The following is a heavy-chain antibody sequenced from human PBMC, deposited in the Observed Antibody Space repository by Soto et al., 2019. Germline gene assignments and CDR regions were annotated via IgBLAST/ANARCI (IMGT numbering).Heavy chain of an antibody. CDR2: INHSGST. J-gene: IGHJ4*02. D-gene: IGHD5-12*01. V-gene: IGHV4-34*01. Sequence: QVQLQQWGAGLLKPSETLSLTCAVYGGSFSGYYWSWIRQPPGKGLEWIGEINHSGSTNYNPSLKSRVTIPEDRSKNHFPLKLSSVTPAAPAGYSCGREYVGYVSSLAYGGKGTLVTVSS. CDR1: GGSFSGYY. CDR3: GREYVGYVSSLAY.